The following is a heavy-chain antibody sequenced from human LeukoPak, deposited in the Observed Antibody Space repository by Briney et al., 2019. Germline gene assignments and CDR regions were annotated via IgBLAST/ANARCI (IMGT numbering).Heavy chain of an antibody. Sequence: SVKVSCKASGGTFSNNAISWVRQAPGQGLEWMGGIIPRFTPNYAQHFQGRVTITTDESTSTAYMELSSLRSEDTAVYYCASRSTPGIAAAGTRDYYYYYMDVWGKGTTVTVSS. CDR2: IIPRFTP. D-gene: IGHD6-13*01. V-gene: IGHV1-69*05. CDR1: GGTFSNNA. J-gene: IGHJ6*03. CDR3: ASRSTPGIAAAGTRDYYYYYMDV.